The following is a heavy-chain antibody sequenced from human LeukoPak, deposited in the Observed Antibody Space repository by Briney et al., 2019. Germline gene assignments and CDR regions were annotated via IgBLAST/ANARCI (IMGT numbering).Heavy chain of an antibody. V-gene: IGHV4-61*08. CDR3: ARHGDYYDSSGYYYEGQWFDP. D-gene: IGHD3-22*01. CDR1: GGSISSGGYY. Sequence: SETLSLTCTVSGGSISSGGYYWSWIRQHPGKGLEWIGYIYYSGSTNYNPSLKSRVTISVDTSKNQFSLKLSSVTAADTAVYYCARHGDYYDSSGYYYEGQWFDPWGQGTLVTVSS. J-gene: IGHJ5*02. CDR2: IYYSGST.